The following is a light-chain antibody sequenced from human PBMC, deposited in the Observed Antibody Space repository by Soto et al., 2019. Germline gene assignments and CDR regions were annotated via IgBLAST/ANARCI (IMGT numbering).Light chain of an antibody. J-gene: IGLJ2*01. Sequence: QSVLTQPPSVSGAPGQRVTITCSGSGSNIGAGYDVHWYQHVPGMPPRLLIFGTTNRPSIVPDRFSGSKSGTSASLDITGIQAEDEADYYCKSYDKRLTAWIFGGGTKVTV. CDR1: GSNIGAGYD. CDR2: GTT. V-gene: IGLV1-40*01. CDR3: KSYDKRLTAWI.